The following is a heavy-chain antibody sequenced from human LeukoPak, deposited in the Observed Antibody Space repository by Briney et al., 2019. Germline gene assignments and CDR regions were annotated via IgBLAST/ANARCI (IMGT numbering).Heavy chain of an antibody. CDR3: ARGPDTMVRGYRDWFDP. CDR2: INPSGGST. V-gene: IGHV1-46*03. J-gene: IGHJ5*02. Sequence: ASVKVSCKASGYTFTSYYMHWVRQAPGQGLEWMGIINPSGGSTSYAQKFQGRVTMTRDTSTSTVYMELSSLRSEDTAVYYCARGPDTMVRGYRDWFDPWGQGTLVTVSS. CDR1: GYTFTSYY. D-gene: IGHD3-10*01.